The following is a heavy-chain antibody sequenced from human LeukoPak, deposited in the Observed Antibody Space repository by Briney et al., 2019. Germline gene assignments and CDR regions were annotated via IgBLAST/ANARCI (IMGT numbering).Heavy chain of an antibody. CDR2: IIPILGIA. CDR3: KLELERTTGEPDY. CDR1: GGTFSSYT. V-gene: IGHV1-69*02. D-gene: IGHD1-1*01. J-gene: IGHJ4*02. Sequence: SVKVSCKASGGTFSSYTISWVRQAPGQGLEWMGRIIPILGIANYAQKFQGRVTITADKSTSTAYMELSSLRSEDTAVYYCKLELERTTGEPDYWGQGTLVTVSS.